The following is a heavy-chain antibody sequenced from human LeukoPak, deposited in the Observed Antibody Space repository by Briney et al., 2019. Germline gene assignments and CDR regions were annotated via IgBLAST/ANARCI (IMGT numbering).Heavy chain of an antibody. CDR2: IYYSGST. CDR3: AGELRGFGELDNWFDP. Sequence: TLSLTCTVSGGSISSGGYYWSWIRQHPGKGLEWIRYIYYSGSTYYNPSLKSRVTISVDTSKNQFSLKLSSVTAADTAVYYCAGELRGFGELDNWFDPWGQGTLVTVSS. V-gene: IGHV4-31*03. D-gene: IGHD3-10*01. J-gene: IGHJ5*02. CDR1: GGSISSGGYY.